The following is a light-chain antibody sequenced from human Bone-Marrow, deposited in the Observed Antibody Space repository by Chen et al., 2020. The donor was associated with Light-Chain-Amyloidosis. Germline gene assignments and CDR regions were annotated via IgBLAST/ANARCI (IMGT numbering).Light chain of an antibody. CDR1: SSDVGGYNY. Sequence: QSALTQPPSVSGSPGQSVTISCTGSSSDVGGYNYVSWYQPHPGKAPKLMIYEVTKRPSGVPDRFSGSKSGNTACLTVAGLQAADAADYYCASYAVTSLYVFGSGTKVTGL. CDR2: EVT. J-gene: IGLJ1*01. V-gene: IGLV2-8*01. CDR3: ASYAVTSLYV.